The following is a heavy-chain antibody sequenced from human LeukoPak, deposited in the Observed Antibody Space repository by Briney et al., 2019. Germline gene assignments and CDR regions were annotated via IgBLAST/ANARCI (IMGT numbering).Heavy chain of an antibody. CDR1: GGSISSSSYY. CDR3: AGGIQWLVFAY. D-gene: IGHD6-19*01. Sequence: KASETLSLTCTVSGGSISSSSYYWSWIRQPPGKGLEWIGYIYYSGNTNYNPSLKSRVTMSVDTSKNQFSLKLSSVTAADTAFYYCAGGIQWLVFAYWGQGTLVTVSP. J-gene: IGHJ4*02. CDR2: IYYSGNT. V-gene: IGHV4-61*01.